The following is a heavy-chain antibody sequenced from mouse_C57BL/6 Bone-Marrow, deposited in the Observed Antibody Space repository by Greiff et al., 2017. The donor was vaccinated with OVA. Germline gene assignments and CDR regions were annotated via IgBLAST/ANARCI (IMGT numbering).Heavy chain of an antibody. CDR1: GYTFTSYW. V-gene: IGHV1-50*01. CDR2: IDPSDSYT. Sequence: QVQLQQPGAELVKPGASVKLSCKASGYTFTSYWMQWVKQRPGQGLEWIGEIDPSDSYTNYNQKFKGKATLTVDTSSSTAYMQLSSLTSEDSAVYYCASGRTGRGNYWGKGTPLPV. J-gene: IGHJ2*01. CDR3: ASGRTGRGNY. D-gene: IGHD3-1*01.